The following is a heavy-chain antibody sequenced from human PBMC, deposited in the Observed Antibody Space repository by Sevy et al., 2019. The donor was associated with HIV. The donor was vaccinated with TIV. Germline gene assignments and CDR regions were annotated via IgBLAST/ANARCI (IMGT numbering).Heavy chain of an antibody. Sequence: GGSLRLSCAASRFTFVTYAMNWVRQAPGKGLEWVSGISGSGGSTYYADSVKGRFTISRDNSKNTLYLQMNSLRAEDTAVYYCGKDVYDSSGYYPMGAFDIWGQGTMVTVSS. D-gene: IGHD3-22*01. J-gene: IGHJ3*02. CDR2: ISGSGGST. CDR1: RFTFVTYA. CDR3: GKDVYDSSGYYPMGAFDI. V-gene: IGHV3-23*01.